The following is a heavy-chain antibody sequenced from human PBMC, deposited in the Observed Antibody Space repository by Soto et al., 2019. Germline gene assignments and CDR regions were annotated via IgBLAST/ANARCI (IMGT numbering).Heavy chain of an antibody. CDR3: ARGGSRYGDYENYYMDV. D-gene: IGHD4-17*01. J-gene: IGHJ6*03. CDR2: INHSGST. CDR1: GGSFSGYY. V-gene: IGHV4-34*01. Sequence: SETLSLTCAVYGGSFSGYYWSWIRQPPGKGLEWIGEINHSGSTNYNPSLKSRVTISVDTSKNQFSLKLSSVTAADTAVYYCARGGSRYGDYENYYMDVWGKGTTVTVSS.